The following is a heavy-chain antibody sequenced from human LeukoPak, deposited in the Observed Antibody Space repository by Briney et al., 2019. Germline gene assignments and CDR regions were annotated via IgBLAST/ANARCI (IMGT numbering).Heavy chain of an antibody. CDR1: GFTFSSYD. D-gene: IGHD1-26*01. Sequence: GGSLRLSCAASGFTFSSYDMHWVRQATGKGLEWVSAIGTAGDTYYPGYVKGRFTISRENAKNSLYLQMNSLRAGDTAVYYCARGGRWGATGGYNWFDPWGQGTLVTVSS. CDR2: IGTAGDT. J-gene: IGHJ5*02. CDR3: ARGGRWGATGGYNWFDP. V-gene: IGHV3-13*04.